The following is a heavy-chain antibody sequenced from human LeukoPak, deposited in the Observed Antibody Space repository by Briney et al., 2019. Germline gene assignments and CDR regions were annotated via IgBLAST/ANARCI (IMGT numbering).Heavy chain of an antibody. CDR1: GFNFGNHW. D-gene: IGHD1-14*01. J-gene: IGHJ4*02. CDR3: VRDGYNQNRFDF. Sequence: GGSLRLSCAASGFNFGNHWMDWVRQAPGQGLEWVADIKEDGTLAYYADSVRGRFSISRDNTRNSLFLQMNGLRAEDTAVYFCVRDGYNQNRFDFWGQGTLITVSS. CDR2: IKEDGTLA. V-gene: IGHV3-7*03.